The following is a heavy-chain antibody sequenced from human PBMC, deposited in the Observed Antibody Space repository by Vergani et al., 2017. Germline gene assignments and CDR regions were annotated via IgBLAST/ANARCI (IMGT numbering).Heavy chain of an antibody. Sequence: QVHLVESGGGVVQPGRSLRLSCAVSGFTSSYYGMHWVRQAPGKGLEWVAVISYDGTQKYYADSVKGRFTISRDNSKSTLYLQMNSLRTEDTAVYYCATKSCGTPGCQIGYFREWVQGTLVTVSS. CDR2: ISYDGTQK. J-gene: IGHJ1*01. CDR1: GFTSSYYG. CDR3: ATKSCGTPGCQIGYFRE. V-gene: IGHV3-30*03. D-gene: IGHD1-1*01.